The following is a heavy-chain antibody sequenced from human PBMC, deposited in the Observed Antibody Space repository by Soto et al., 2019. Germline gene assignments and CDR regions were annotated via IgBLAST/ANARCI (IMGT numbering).Heavy chain of an antibody. CDR2: INSDGSST. J-gene: IGHJ4*02. D-gene: IGHD3-22*01. V-gene: IGHV3-74*01. CDR3: ARVGNYYDSSGYGNSIFDY. Sequence: GESLKISCAASGFTFSSYWMHWVRQAPGKGLVWVSRINSDGSSTSYADSVKGRFTISRDNAKNTLYLQMNSLRAEDTAVYYCARVGNYYDSSGYGNSIFDYWGQGTLVTVSS. CDR1: GFTFSSYW.